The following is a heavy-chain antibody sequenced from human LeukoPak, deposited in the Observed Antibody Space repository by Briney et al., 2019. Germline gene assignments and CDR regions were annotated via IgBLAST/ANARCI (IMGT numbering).Heavy chain of an antibody. CDR2: INWNGGST. D-gene: IGHD4-23*01. CDR1: GFTFDDYG. V-gene: IGHV3-20*04. CDR3: ARVGTTVVTLDY. Sequence: TGGSLRLSCAASGFTFDDYGMSWVRQAPGKGLEWVSGINWNGGSTGYADSVKGRFTISRDNAKNSLYLQMNCLRAEDTALYYCARVGTTVVTLDYWGQGTLVTVSS. J-gene: IGHJ4*02.